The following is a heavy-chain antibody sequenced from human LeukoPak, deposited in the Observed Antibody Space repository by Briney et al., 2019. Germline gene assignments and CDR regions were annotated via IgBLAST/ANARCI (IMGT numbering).Heavy chain of an antibody. CDR1: GGSISSSSYY. Sequence: SETLSLTCTVSGGSISSSSYYWGWIRQPPGKGLEWIGYIYYSGSTYYNPSLKSRVTISIYTSKNQFSLKLRSVTAADTAVYYCARLERRYYHDSSGYYYVFDYWGQGTLVTVSS. D-gene: IGHD3-22*01. CDR3: ARLERRYYHDSSGYYYVFDY. V-gene: IGHV4-30-4*08. CDR2: IYYSGST. J-gene: IGHJ4*02.